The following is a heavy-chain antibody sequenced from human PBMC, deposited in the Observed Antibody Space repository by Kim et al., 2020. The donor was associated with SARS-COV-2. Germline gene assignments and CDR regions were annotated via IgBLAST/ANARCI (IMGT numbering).Heavy chain of an antibody. J-gene: IGHJ6*02. CDR3: AKDLRPGYYYDYYYYGMDV. V-gene: IGHV3-30*02. D-gene: IGHD3-22*01. Sequence: GRFTISRDNSKNTLYLEMNSLRAEDTAVYYCAKDLRPGYYYDYYYYGMDVWGQGTTVTVSS.